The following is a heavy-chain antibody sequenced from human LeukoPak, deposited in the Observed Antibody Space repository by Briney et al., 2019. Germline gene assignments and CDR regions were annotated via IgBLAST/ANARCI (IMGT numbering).Heavy chain of an antibody. V-gene: IGHV3-23*01. J-gene: IGHJ4*02. CDR3: AKESSRSLSSDH. CDR2: ISGSGGST. D-gene: IGHD1-26*01. CDR1: GFTFSTYW. Sequence: GGSLRLSCAASGFTFSTYWMSWVRQAPGKGLEWVSAISGSGGSTYYADSVKGRFTISRDNSKNTLYLQMNSLRAEDTAVYYCAKESSRSLSSDHWGQGTLVTVSS.